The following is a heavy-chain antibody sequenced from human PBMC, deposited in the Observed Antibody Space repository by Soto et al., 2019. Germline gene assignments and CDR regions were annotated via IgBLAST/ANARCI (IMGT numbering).Heavy chain of an antibody. CDR2: ISYSGST. J-gene: IGHJ6*02. Sequence: PSETLSLTCTVSGGSISSGGYYWSWIRQHPGTGLEWIGHISYSGSTYYNTSLKSRVTISVDTSRNQFSLIVNSVTAADTAVYYCARDSVAVAVGFVYYYYGMDVWGQGTTVTVSS. CDR3: ARDSVAVAVGFVYYYYGMDV. V-gene: IGHV4-31*03. D-gene: IGHD6-19*01. CDR1: GGSISSGGYY.